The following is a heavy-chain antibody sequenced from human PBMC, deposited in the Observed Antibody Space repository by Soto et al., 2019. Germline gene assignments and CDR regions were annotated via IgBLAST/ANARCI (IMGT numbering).Heavy chain of an antibody. D-gene: IGHD1-1*01. Sequence: PSETLSLTCTVSGGSIRSDSWGWIRQPPGKGLEWVGYIYYSGGTSYNPSLKSRVTISVDTSKNQFSLKLSSVTTADTAMYYCATLNWNNYFDSWGQGTLVTVSS. J-gene: IGHJ4*02. CDR3: ATLNWNNYFDS. CDR2: IYYSGGT. V-gene: IGHV4-59*01. CDR1: GGSIRSDS.